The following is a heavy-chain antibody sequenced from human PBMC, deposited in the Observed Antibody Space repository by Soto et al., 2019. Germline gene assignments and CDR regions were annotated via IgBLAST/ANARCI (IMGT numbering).Heavy chain of an antibody. J-gene: IGHJ4*02. CDR2: IDGGKT. CDR1: GFTFNNAR. D-gene: IGHD1-26*01. V-gene: IGHV3-15*02. CDR3: TSNAAAKVGTLSY. Sequence: EVQLVESGGALVEPGGSLRLSCAASGFTFNNARMSWVRQAPGKGLDWVGRIDGGKTDFAAPLEGRFTFSRDDSSNTLFLQMNSLKTEDTGVYYCTSNAAAKVGTLSYWCQGTLVTVSS.